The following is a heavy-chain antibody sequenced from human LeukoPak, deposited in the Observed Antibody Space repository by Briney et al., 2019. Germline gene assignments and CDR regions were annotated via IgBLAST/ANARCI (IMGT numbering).Heavy chain of an antibody. D-gene: IGHD3-22*01. CDR1: GFTFSSYG. Sequence: GRSLRLSCAASGFTFSSYGMHWVRQAPGKGLEWVAVIWYDGSSKYYADSVKGRFTISRDNSKNTLYLQMNSLRAEDTAVYYCAREVVITPYYYYGMDVWGQGTTVTVSS. J-gene: IGHJ6*02. CDR2: IWYDGSSK. CDR3: AREVVITPYYYYGMDV. V-gene: IGHV3-33*01.